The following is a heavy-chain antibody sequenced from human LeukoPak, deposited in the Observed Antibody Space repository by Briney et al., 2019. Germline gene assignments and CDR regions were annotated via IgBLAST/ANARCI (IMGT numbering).Heavy chain of an antibody. CDR2: IYYSGGT. J-gene: IGHJ4*02. CDR3: ATTGATSPSSASWFNIEY. V-gene: IGHV4-59*08. Sequence: PSETLSLTCTVSGGSVTSYYCNWIRQPPGRGLEWIGYIYYSGGTNYNPSLESRVTISLDTAKNQFSLKLRSVTAEDTAVYYCATTGATSPSSASWFNIEYWGQGTLVPVSS. D-gene: IGHD6-13*01. CDR1: GGSVTSYY.